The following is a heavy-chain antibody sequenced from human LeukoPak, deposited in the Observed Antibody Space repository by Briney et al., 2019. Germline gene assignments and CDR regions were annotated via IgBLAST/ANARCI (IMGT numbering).Heavy chain of an antibody. CDR2: INHSGST. D-gene: IGHD3-16*01. V-gene: IGHV4-34*01. CDR3: ARDQMGEPPWGPFDY. CDR1: GGSFSGYY. J-gene: IGHJ4*02. Sequence: PSETLSLTCAVYGGSFSGYYWSWIRQPPGKGLEWIGEINHSGSTNYNPSLKSRVTISVDTSKNQFSLKLSSVTAADTAVYYCARDQMGEPPWGPFDYWGQGTLVTVSS.